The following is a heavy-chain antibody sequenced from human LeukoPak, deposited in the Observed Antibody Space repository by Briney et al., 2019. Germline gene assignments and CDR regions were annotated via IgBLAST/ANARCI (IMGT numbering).Heavy chain of an antibody. V-gene: IGHV4-39*01. D-gene: IGHD2-2*02. CDR3: ARVEGCSSTSCYTLTIFGVVISGRWFDP. CDR1: GGSISSSSYY. J-gene: IGHJ5*02. Sequence: PSETLSLTCTVSGGSISSSSYYWGWIRQPPGKGLEWIGSIYYSGSTYYNPSLKSRVTISVDTSKNQFSLKLSSVTAADTAVYYCARVEGCSSTSCYTLTIFGVVISGRWFDPWGQGTLVAVSS. CDR2: IYYSGST.